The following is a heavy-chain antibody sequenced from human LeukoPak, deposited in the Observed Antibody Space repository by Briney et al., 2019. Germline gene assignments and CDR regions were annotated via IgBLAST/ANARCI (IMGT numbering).Heavy chain of an antibody. J-gene: IGHJ4*02. CDR3: ARDRPGKYYFDS. CDR2: ISRSGSTT. D-gene: IGHD1-14*01. V-gene: IGHV3-48*02. CDR1: GFXFSADS. Sequence: GGSLRLSCVGSGFXFSADSMNWVRQAPDKGLEWISYISRSGSTTYYGDSVKGRSTISRDNAKNSVFLQLNSLRDEDTAVYFCARDRPGKYYFDSWGQGALVIVSS.